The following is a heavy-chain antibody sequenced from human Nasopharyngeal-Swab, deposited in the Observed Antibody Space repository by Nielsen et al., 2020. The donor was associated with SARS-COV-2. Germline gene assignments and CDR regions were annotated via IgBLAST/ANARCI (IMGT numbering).Heavy chain of an antibody. V-gene: IGHV3-11*01. CDR1: GFTFSDYY. CDR2: ISSSGSTI. D-gene: IGHD5-18*01. CDR3: ARSHKGYSYGYTNYYGMDA. Sequence: GESLKISCAASGFTFSDYYMSWIRQAPGKGLEWVSYISSSGSTIYYADSVKGRFTISRDNAKNSLYLQMNSLRAEDTAVYYCARSHKGYSYGYTNYYGMDAWGQGTTVTVSS. J-gene: IGHJ6*02.